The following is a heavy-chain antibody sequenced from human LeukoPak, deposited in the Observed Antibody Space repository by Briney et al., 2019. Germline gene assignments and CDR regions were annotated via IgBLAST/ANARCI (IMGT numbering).Heavy chain of an antibody. D-gene: IGHD1-26*01. Sequence: ASVKVSCKASGYTFTGYYMHWVRQAPGQGLEWMGWINPNSGGTNYAQKFQGWVTMTRDTSISTAYMELSRLRSDDTAVYYCARPLELPPYGMDVWGQGTTVTVSS. V-gene: IGHV1-2*04. CDR1: GYTFTGYY. J-gene: IGHJ6*02. CDR2: INPNSGGT. CDR3: ARPLELPPYGMDV.